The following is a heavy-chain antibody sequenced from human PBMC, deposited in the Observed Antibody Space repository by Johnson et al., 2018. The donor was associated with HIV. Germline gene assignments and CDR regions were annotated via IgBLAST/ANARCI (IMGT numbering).Heavy chain of an antibody. CDR2: IYSGGST. CDR3: ASSFDYGDAFDI. V-gene: IGHV3-66*01. J-gene: IGHJ3*02. D-gene: IGHD4-17*01. Sequence: VQLVESGGGLVQPGESLRLSCAASGFTVSSNYMSWVRQAPGKGLEWVSVIYSGGSTYYADSVKGRFTSSRDNSKNTLNLQMTSLGAEDTAVYYCASSFDYGDAFDIWGQGTMVTVSS. CDR1: GFTVSSNY.